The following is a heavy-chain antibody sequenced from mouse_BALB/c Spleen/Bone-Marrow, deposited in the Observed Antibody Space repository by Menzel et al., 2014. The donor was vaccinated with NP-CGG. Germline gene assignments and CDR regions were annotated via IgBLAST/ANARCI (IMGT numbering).Heavy chain of an antibody. Sequence: EESGGRLVTPGTPLTLTCTVSGFSLNSNEVSWVRQAPGKGLEWIGYISNYGATYYAIWAKGRFTISKTSTAVDLKITSPTPEDTATYFCARTSGWGNLWGQGTLVTVS. CDR1: GFSLNSNE. CDR2: ISNYGAT. V-gene: IGHV5-6-5*01. CDR3: ARTSGWGNL. D-gene: IGHD1-3*01. J-gene: IGHJ3*02.